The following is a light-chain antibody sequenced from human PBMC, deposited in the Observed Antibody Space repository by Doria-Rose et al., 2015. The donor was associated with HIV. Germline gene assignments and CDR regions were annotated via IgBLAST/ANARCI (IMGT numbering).Light chain of an antibody. CDR3: QQYYDTPS. CDR2: WAA. Sequence: TQPPESLGMSLGERATLNCKSNQSLLYTSKNYLAWYQQKPGQPPKLLIYWAATRQSGVPARFSGSGSGTDFTLTISSLEAEDVAVYYCQQYYDTPSFGPGTTVEIK. J-gene: IGKJ3*01. CDR1: QSLLYTSKNY. V-gene: IGKV4-1*01.